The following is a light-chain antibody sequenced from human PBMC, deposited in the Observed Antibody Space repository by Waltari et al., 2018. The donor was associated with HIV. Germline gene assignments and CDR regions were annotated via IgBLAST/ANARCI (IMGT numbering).Light chain of an antibody. CDR2: STN. Sequence: QTVVTQEPSFSVSPGGTVTLTCDLSSGSVSTSYSPSWYQQTPGQAPRSLIYSTNTRSSGVPDRFSGSILGNKAALIITGAQADDESDYYCVLYMGSGIWAFGGGTKLTVL. CDR3: VLYMGSGIWA. J-gene: IGLJ3*02. V-gene: IGLV8-61*01. CDR1: SGSVSTSYS.